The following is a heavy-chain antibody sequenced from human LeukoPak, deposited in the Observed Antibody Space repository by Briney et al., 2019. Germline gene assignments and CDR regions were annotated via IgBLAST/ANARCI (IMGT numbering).Heavy chain of an antibody. CDR1: GYTFTSYG. D-gene: IGHD6-19*01. CDR3: AEGGYSSGWYAGYDAFDI. Sequence: ASVKVSCKASGYTFTSYGISWVRQAPGQGLEWMGWISAYNGNTNYAQKLQGRVTMTTDTSTSTAYMELRSLRSDDTAVYYCAEGGYSSGWYAGYDAFDIWGQGTMVTVSS. J-gene: IGHJ3*02. V-gene: IGHV1-18*01. CDR2: ISAYNGNT.